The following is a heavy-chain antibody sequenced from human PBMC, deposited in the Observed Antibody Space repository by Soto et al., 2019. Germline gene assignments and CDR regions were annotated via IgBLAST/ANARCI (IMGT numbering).Heavy chain of an antibody. Sequence: QVQLVQSGAEVKKPGASVKVSCEASGYTFITYPMHWVRHAPGQRLEWMGWINADNGNTKYSQKFQGRVTITRDTSATTAFMELSSLRSEDTAMYYCARSGASVASAGTENWFFDLWGRGTLVTVSS. CDR3: ARSGASVASAGTENWFFDL. V-gene: IGHV1-3*01. J-gene: IGHJ2*01. D-gene: IGHD6-13*01. CDR2: INADNGNT. CDR1: GYTFITYP.